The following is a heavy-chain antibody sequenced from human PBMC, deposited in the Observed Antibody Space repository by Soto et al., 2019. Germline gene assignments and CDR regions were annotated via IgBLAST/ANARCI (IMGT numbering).Heavy chain of an antibody. J-gene: IGHJ5*02. CDR3: ARGKVELFWSGYQRWFDP. Sequence: QVQLQQWGAGLLKPSETLSLTCAVYGGSFSGYYWSWIRQPPGKGLEWIGEINHSGSTNYNPSLKSRVTISVDTSKNQFSLKLSSVTAADTAVYYCARGKVELFWSGYQRWFDPWGQGTLVTVSS. V-gene: IGHV4-34*01. CDR1: GGSFSGYY. CDR2: INHSGST. D-gene: IGHD3-3*01.